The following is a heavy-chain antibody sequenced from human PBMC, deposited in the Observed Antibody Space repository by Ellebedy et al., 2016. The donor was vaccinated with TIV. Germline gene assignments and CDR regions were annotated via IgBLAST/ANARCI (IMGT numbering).Heavy chain of an antibody. CDR2: VSRSGGST. D-gene: IGHD3-22*01. V-gene: IGHV3-23*01. J-gene: IGHJ6*03. CDR3: AREDRDYYYYMDV. CDR1: GFMFSNYV. Sequence: GGSLRLXXEGYGFMFSNYVMNWVRQTPEKGLEWVSSVSRSGGSTNDADSVKGRFTSSRDNSKNTLYLQMNSLRAEDTAVYYCAREDRDYYYYMDVWGKGTTVTVSS.